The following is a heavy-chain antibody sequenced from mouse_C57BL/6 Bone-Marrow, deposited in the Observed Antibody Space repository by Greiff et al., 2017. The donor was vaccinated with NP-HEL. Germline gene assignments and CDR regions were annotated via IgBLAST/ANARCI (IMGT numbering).Heavy chain of an antibody. CDR3: ASNPYGNSFFYAMDY. V-gene: IGHV14-2*01. CDR2: IDPEDGET. Sequence: VQLQQSGAELVKPGASVKLSCTASGFNIKDYYMHWVKQRTEQGLEWIGRIDPEDGETKYAPKFPGKATITADTSSNTAYLQLSSLTSEDTAVYYCASNPYGNSFFYAMDYWGQGTSVTVSS. CDR1: GFNIKDYY. J-gene: IGHJ4*01. D-gene: IGHD2-1*01.